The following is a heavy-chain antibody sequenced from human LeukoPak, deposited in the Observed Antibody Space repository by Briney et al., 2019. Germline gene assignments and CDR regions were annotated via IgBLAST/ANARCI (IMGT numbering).Heavy chain of an antibody. Sequence: SVKVSCRASGGTFSSYAISWVRQAPGQGLEWMGGIIPLFGTTNYAQTFQGRVTITADESTSTAYMELSRLRSDDTAVYYCARDVPYDLWGQGTLVTVSS. D-gene: IGHD3-3*01. J-gene: IGHJ4*02. CDR1: GGTFSSYA. CDR2: IIPLFGTT. V-gene: IGHV1-69*13. CDR3: ARDVPYDL.